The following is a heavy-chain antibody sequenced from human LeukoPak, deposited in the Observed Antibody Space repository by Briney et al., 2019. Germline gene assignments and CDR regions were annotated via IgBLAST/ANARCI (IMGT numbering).Heavy chain of an antibody. CDR3: ASLYCTHTTCYYFDY. J-gene: IGHJ4*02. CDR2: IEQDGSEK. V-gene: IGHV3-7*01. Sequence: GGSLRLSCAASGFIFENYWMNWVRQAPGKGLEWVANIEQDGSEKYYVDSVKGRFSISRDNARNSLYLQMNSLRAEDTAVYYCASLYCTHTTCYYFDYWGQGTLVSVSS. CDR1: GFIFENYW. D-gene: IGHD2-2*01.